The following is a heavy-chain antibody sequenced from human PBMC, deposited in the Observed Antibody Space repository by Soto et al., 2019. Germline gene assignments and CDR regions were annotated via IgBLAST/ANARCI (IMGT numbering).Heavy chain of an antibody. Sequence: EVQLLESGGGLVQPGGSLRLSCAASGFTFSSYAMSWVRQAPGKGLEWVSAISGSGGSTYYADSVKGRFTISRDNSKNTLYQQMNSLRAEDTAVYYCAKDRNFYCSGGSCPPFDYWGQGTLVTVSS. CDR2: ISGSGGST. CDR1: GFTFSSYA. CDR3: AKDRNFYCSGGSCPPFDY. J-gene: IGHJ4*02. D-gene: IGHD2-15*01. V-gene: IGHV3-23*01.